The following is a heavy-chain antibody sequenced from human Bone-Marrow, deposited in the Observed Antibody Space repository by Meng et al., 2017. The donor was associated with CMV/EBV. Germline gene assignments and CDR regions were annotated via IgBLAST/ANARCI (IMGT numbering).Heavy chain of an antibody. V-gene: IGHV1-18*01. Sequence: ASVKVSCKASGYTFTSYGISWVRQAPGQGLEWMGWISAYNGNTNYAQKLQGRVTMTTDTSTSTAYMELRSLRSDDTAVYYCARDSPRSGWYYYYYGMDVWGQGNTVTVSS. J-gene: IGHJ6*02. CDR2: ISAYNGNT. CDR1: GYTFTSYG. D-gene: IGHD6-19*01. CDR3: ARDSPRSGWYYYYYGMDV.